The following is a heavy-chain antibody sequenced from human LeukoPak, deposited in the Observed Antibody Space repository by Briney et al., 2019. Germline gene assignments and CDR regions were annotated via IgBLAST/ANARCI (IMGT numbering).Heavy chain of an antibody. J-gene: IGHJ5*02. Sequence: SETLSLTCTVSGGSISSYYWSWIRQPAGKGLEWIGRIYTSGSTNYNPSLKSRVTMSVDTSKNQFSLKLSSVTAAGTAVYYCAREDIVVVPYWFDPWGQGTLVTVSS. CDR3: AREDIVVVPYWFDP. CDR1: GGSISSYY. CDR2: IYTSGST. V-gene: IGHV4-4*07. D-gene: IGHD2-2*01.